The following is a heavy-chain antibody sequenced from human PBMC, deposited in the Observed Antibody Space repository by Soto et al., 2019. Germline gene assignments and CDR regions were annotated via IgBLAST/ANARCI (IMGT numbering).Heavy chain of an antibody. V-gene: IGHV1-69*01. CDR1: GGTFSSYA. J-gene: IGHJ5*02. CDR2: IIPIFGTA. D-gene: IGHD3-10*01. CDR3: ARERAEGSYSNGNWFDP. Sequence: QVQLVQSGAEVKKPGSSVKVSCKASGGTFSSYAISWVRQAPGQGLEWMGGIIPIFGTANYAQKSQGRVTITADESTSTAYMELSSLRSEDTAVYYCARERAEGSYSNGNWFDPWGQGTLVTVSS.